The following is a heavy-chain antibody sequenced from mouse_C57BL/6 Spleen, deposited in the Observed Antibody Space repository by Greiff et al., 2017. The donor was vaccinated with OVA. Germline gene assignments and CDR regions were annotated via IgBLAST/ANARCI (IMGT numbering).Heavy chain of an antibody. Sequence: EVMLVESGGGLVKPGGSLKLSCAASGFTFSSYAMSWVRQTPEKRLEWVATISDGGSYTYYPDNVKGRFSISRDNAKNNLYLQMSHLKSEDTAMYDCARDYYGSSYTPHFDYWGQGTTLTVSS. J-gene: IGHJ2*01. V-gene: IGHV5-4*01. CDR2: ISDGGSYT. D-gene: IGHD1-1*01. CDR3: ARDYYGSSYTPHFDY. CDR1: GFTFSSYA.